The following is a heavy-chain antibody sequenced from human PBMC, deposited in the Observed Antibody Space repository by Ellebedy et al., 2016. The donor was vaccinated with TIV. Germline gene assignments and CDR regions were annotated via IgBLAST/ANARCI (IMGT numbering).Heavy chain of an antibody. CDR3: ARIYYGSGSYYPNWYFDL. V-gene: IGHV3-72*01. Sequence: GESLKISCAASGFTFSDHYMDWVRQAPGKGLEWVGRSRNKPNSYITEYAASVKGRFTISRDESKNSLYLQMNSLKTEDTAVYYCARIYYGSGSYYPNWYFDLWGRGTLVTVSS. CDR2: SRNKPNSYIT. D-gene: IGHD3-10*01. CDR1: GFTFSDHY. J-gene: IGHJ2*01.